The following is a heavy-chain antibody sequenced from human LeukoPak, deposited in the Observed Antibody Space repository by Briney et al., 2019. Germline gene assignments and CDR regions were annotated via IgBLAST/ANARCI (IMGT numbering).Heavy chain of an antibody. CDR3: ARVARRYSSSWYDY. Sequence: GGSLRLSCAASGFTFSSYAMSWVRQAPGKGLEWVSAISGSGGSTYYADSVKGRFTISRDNAKNSLYLQMNSLRAEDTAVYYCARVARRYSSSWYDYWGQGTLVTVSS. V-gene: IGHV3-23*01. CDR2: ISGSGGST. J-gene: IGHJ4*02. D-gene: IGHD6-13*01. CDR1: GFTFSSYA.